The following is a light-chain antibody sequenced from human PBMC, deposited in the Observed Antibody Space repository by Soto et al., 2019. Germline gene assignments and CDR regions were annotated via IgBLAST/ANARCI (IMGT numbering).Light chain of an antibody. CDR1: QSINSN. CDR3: QQYGSSSRT. CDR2: RAS. Sequence: IVMTQSPATLSVSPGERATLSCRASQSINSNLAWYQQKPGQAPRLLMFRASIRATGFPARFSGSGSGTEFNITISSLQSEDSAIYYCQQYGSSSRTFGQGTKVDIK. J-gene: IGKJ1*01. V-gene: IGKV3-15*01.